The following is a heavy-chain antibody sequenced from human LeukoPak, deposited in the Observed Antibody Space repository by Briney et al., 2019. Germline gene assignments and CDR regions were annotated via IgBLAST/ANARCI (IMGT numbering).Heavy chain of an antibody. V-gene: IGHV3-23*01. CDR3: AKALRAYYFDY. CDR2: ISGSGGST. CDR1: GFTYISYA. J-gene: IGHJ4*02. Sequence: PGGSLRLSCAASGFTYISYAISWVRQAPGKGLEWVSGISGSGGSTYYADSVKGRFTISRDNSKNTLYLQMNSLRAEDTAVYYCAKALRAYYFDYWGQGTLVTVSS.